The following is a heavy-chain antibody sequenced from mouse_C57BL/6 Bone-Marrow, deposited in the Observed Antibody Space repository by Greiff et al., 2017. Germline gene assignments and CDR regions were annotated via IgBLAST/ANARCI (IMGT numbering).Heavy chain of an antibody. J-gene: IGHJ1*03. CDR3: ARSGLRRYFDV. Sequence: VQLQQSGPELVKPGASVKISCKASGYTFTDYYMNWVKQSHGKSLEWIGDINPNNGGTSYNQKFKGKATLTVDKSSSTAYMELRSLTSEDSAVYYCARSGLRRYFDVWGTGTTVTVSS. CDR1: GYTFTDYY. D-gene: IGHD2-4*01. V-gene: IGHV1-26*01. CDR2: INPNNGGT.